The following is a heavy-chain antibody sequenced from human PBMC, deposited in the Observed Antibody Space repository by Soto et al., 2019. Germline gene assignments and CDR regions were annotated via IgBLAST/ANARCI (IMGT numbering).Heavy chain of an antibody. Sequence: GSGPTLVNPTETLTLTCTVSEFSLSNARMGVSWIRQPPGKALEWLAHIFSNDEKSYSTSLKSRLTISKDTSKSQVVLTMTNMDPVDTATYYCARIHAVAGTVLGMDVWGQGTTVTVSS. CDR1: EFSLSNARMG. CDR2: IFSNDEK. J-gene: IGHJ6*02. D-gene: IGHD6-19*01. V-gene: IGHV2-26*01. CDR3: ARIHAVAGTVLGMDV.